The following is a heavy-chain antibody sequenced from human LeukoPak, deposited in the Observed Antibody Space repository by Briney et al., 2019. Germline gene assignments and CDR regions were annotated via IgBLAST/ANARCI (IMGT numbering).Heavy chain of an antibody. V-gene: IGHV4-39*07. CDR2: IYYSGST. J-gene: IGHJ4*02. Sequence: SETLSLTCTVSGDSISSSSYYWGWIRQPPGKGLEWIGTIYYSGSTNYNPSLKSRVTISVDTSKNQFSLELSSVTAADTAVYYCARVGSGWYRFDYWGQGTLVTVSS. CDR3: ARVGSGWYRFDY. CDR1: GDSISSSSYY. D-gene: IGHD6-19*01.